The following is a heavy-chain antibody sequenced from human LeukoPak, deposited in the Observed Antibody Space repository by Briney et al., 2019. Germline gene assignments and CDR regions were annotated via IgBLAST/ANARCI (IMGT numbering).Heavy chain of an antibody. V-gene: IGHV3-23*01. J-gene: IGHJ3*01. D-gene: IGHD5-24*01. CDR1: GFMFRDAA. CDR2: IASSGLNT. Sequence: GGSLRLSCAASGFMFRDAAMTWVRQAPGKGLEWVSLIASSGLNTYYADSVKGRFTISRDNSKNTLSLQMNSLRVEDTAIYYCAKDIQLSTWGLGTLVTVSS. CDR3: AKDIQLST.